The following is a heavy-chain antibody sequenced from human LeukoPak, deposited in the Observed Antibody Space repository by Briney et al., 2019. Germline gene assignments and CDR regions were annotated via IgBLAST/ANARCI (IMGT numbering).Heavy chain of an antibody. Sequence: GGSLRLSCAASGFTFSSYGMHWVRQAPGKGLEWVAVISYDGSNKYYADSVKGRFTISRDNTKNSLFLQMNSLRAEDTALYYCAREGILAAVDYWGQGTLVTVSS. J-gene: IGHJ4*02. CDR2: ISYDGSNK. CDR1: GFTFSSYG. V-gene: IGHV3-30*03. CDR3: AREGILAAVDY. D-gene: IGHD6-13*01.